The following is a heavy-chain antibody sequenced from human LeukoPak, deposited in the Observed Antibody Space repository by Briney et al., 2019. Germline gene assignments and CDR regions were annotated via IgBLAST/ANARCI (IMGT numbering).Heavy chain of an antibody. V-gene: IGHV5-51*01. D-gene: IGHD2-2*01. CDR1: GYSFTNYW. CDR2: IYPGDSDT. J-gene: IGHJ6*02. Sequence: GESLKISRKGSGYSFTNYWIGWVRQMPGKGLEWMGIIYPGDSDTRYSPSFQGQVTISADKSISAAYLQWSSLRASDTAMYYCARHGIGSTSRQAMDVWGQGTTVTVSS. CDR3: ARHGIGSTSRQAMDV.